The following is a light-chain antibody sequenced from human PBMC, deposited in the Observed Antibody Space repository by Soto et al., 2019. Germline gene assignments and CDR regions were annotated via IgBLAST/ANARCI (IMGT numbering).Light chain of an antibody. CDR3: ASKDDSLNGRV. J-gene: IGLJ3*02. CDR2: NNN. V-gene: IGLV1-44*01. CDR1: SSNIGSNS. Sequence: QSVLTQPPSVSATPGQTVTISCSGSSSNIGSNSVNWYQQFPGTAPKLLIYNNNQRPSGVPDRFSGSKSGTSASLTISGLQSEDEADYYCASKDDSLNGRVFGGGTKLTVL.